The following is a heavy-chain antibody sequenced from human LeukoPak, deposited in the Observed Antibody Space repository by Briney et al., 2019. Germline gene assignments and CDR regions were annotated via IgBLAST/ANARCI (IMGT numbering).Heavy chain of an antibody. CDR3: AGVGRSRVYFDY. V-gene: IGHV4-59*01. J-gene: IGHJ4*02. CDR2: IYYSGST. D-gene: IGHD1-26*01. CDR1: GGSISSYY. Sequence: PSETLSLTCTVSGGSISSYYWSWIRQPPGKGLEWIGYIYYSGSTNYNPSLKSRVTISVDTSKNQFSLKLSSVTTADTAVYYCAGVGRSRVYFDYWGQGTLVTVSS.